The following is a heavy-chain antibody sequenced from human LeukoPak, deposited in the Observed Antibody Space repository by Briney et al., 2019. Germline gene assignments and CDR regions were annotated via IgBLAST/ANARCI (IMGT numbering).Heavy chain of an antibody. J-gene: IGHJ5*02. D-gene: IGHD1-26*01. V-gene: IGHV3-11*01. CDR3: ARSPLGATLNWFDP. Sequence: GGSLRLSCAASGFTFSDYYMSWIRQAPGKGLEWVSYISSSGSTIYYADSVKGRFTISRDNAKNSLYLQMNSLRAEDTAVYYCARSPLGATLNWFDPWGQGTLVTVSP. CDR1: GFTFSDYY. CDR2: ISSSGSTI.